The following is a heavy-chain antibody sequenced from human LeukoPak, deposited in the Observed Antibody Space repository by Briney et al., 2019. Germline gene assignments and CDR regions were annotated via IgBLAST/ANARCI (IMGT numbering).Heavy chain of an antibody. CDR2: IKNSGGST. Sequence: PGGSLRLSCAASGFTFSDYATSWVRQAPGKGLEWISGIKNSGGSTYYADSVKGRFTISRDNSKNTLYLQMNSLRAEDTAVYYCAKDYASTGHGSGSYFNYWYFDLWGRGTLVTVSS. CDR3: AKDYASTGHGSGSYFNYWYFDL. D-gene: IGHD3-10*01. V-gene: IGHV3-23*01. CDR1: GFTFSDYA. J-gene: IGHJ2*01.